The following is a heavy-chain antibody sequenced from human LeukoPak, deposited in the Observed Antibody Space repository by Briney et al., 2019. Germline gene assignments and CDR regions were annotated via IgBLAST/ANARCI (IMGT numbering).Heavy chain of an antibody. CDR1: GGTFSSYA. CDR3: ARGRYYYDSSGYSFDP. CDR2: IIPILGIA. Sequence: SVKVSCKASGGTFSSYAISWVRQAPGQGLEWMGRIIPILGIANYAQKFQGRVTITADKSTSTAYMELSSLRSEDTAVYYCARGRYYYDSSGYSFDPWGQGTLVTVSS. D-gene: IGHD3-22*01. J-gene: IGHJ5*02. V-gene: IGHV1-69*04.